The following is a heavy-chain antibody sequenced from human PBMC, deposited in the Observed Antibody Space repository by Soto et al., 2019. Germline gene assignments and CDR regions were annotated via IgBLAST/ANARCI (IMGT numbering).Heavy chain of an antibody. CDR2: IYYSWST. CDR3: ARGPLWPRKRFDY. Sequence: TLALTFTVSGGSVSSGSYYWSRSRHPTGKGLEWIGYIYYSWSTNYNTSLNSLVTISVDTSKNQFSLKLSSLTAAETAVYYCARGPLWPRKRFDYWGKGTLVTLSS. V-gene: IGHV4-61*01. D-gene: IGHD5-18*01. CDR1: GGSVSSGSYY. J-gene: IGHJ4*02.